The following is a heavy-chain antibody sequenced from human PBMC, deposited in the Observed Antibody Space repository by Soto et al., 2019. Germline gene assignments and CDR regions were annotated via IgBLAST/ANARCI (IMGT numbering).Heavy chain of an antibody. V-gene: IGHV1-69*13. CDR1: GGTFSSYA. J-gene: IGHJ6*02. CDR3: ASPPVGYDIEYGMDV. Sequence: GASVKVSCKASGGTFSSYAISRVRQAPGQGLEWMGGIIPIFGTANYAQKFQGRVTITADESTSTAYMELRSLRSEDTAVYYCASPPVGYDIEYGMDVWGQGTTVTVSS. CDR2: IIPIFGTA. D-gene: IGHD3-9*01.